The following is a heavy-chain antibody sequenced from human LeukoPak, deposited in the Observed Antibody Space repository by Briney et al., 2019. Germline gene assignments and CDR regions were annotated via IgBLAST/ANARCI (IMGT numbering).Heavy chain of an antibody. CDR2: IKQDGSEK. V-gene: IGHV3-7*01. D-gene: IGHD3-10*01. J-gene: IGHJ4*02. CDR1: GFTFRNYW. Sequence: GGSLRLSCAASGFTFRNYWMSWVRQAPGKGLEWVANIKQDGSEKYYVDSVKGRFTISRDNAKNSLYLQMNSLRAEDTAVYYCARERVWFGELLPFDYWGQGTLVTVSS. CDR3: ARERVWFGELLPFDY.